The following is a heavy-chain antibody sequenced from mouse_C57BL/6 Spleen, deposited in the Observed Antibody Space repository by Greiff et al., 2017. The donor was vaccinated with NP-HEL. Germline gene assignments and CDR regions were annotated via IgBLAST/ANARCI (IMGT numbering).Heavy chain of an antibody. V-gene: IGHV8-8*01. CDR2: IWWDDDK. Sequence: QVTLKVSGPGILQPSQTLSLTCSFSGFSLSTFGMGVGWIRQPSGKGLEWLAHIWWDDDKYYNPALKSRITISKDTSKNQVFLKIANVDTADTATYYCARIKNYSNYVGYAMDYWGQGTSVTVSS. CDR1: GFSLSTFGMG. CDR3: ARIKNYSNYVGYAMDY. J-gene: IGHJ4*01. D-gene: IGHD2-5*01.